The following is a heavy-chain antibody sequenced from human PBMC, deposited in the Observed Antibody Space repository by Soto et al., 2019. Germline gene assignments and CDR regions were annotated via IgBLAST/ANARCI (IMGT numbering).Heavy chain of an antibody. V-gene: IGHV3-23*01. D-gene: IGHD6-19*01. CDR1: GFTFSSYA. J-gene: IGHJ4*02. CDR2: ISGSGGST. CDR3: AHRPGGYLSGWDNGYFDY. Sequence: GGSLRLSCAASGFTFSSYAMSWVRQAPGKGLEWVSAISGSGGSTYYADSVKGRFTISRDNSKNTLYLQMTNMDPVDTATYYCAHRPGGYLSGWDNGYFDYWGRGALVTVSS.